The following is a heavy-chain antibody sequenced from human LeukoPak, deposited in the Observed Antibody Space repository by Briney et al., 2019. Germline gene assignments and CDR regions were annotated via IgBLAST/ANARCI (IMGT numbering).Heavy chain of an antibody. Sequence: GRSLRLSCAASGFTFSSYGMHWVRQAPGKGLEWVAVIWYDGSNKYYADSVKGRFTISRDNSKNTLYLQMNSLRAEDTAVYYCAKDVELGGGSYFDYWGQGTLVTVSS. J-gene: IGHJ4*02. CDR3: AKDVELGGGSYFDY. D-gene: IGHD1-26*01. V-gene: IGHV3-33*06. CDR1: GFTFSSYG. CDR2: IWYDGSNK.